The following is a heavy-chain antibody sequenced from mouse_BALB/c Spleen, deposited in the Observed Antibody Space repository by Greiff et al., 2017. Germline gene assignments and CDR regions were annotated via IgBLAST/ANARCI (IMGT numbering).Heavy chain of an antibody. CDR3: ANSNYGAMDY. D-gene: IGHD2-4*01. Sequence: EVQRVESGGGLVQPGGSRKLSCAASGFTFSSFGMHWVRQAPEKGLEWVAYISSGSSTIYYADTVKGRFTISRDNPKNTLFLQMTSLRSEDTAMYYCANSNYGAMDYWGQGTSVTVSS. V-gene: IGHV5-17*02. CDR1: GFTFSSFG. J-gene: IGHJ4*01. CDR2: ISSGSSTI.